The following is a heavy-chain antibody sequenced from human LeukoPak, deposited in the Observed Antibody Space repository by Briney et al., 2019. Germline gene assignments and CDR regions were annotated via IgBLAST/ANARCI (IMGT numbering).Heavy chain of an antibody. V-gene: IGHV3-30*04. CDR1: GFTFSSYA. Sequence: PGGSLRLSCAASGFTFSSYAMHWVRQAPGKGLEWVAVISYDGSNKYYADSVKGRFTISRDNSKNTLYLQMNSPRAEDTAVYYCASMIVVVTEVQANFDYWGQGTLVTVSS. CDR3: ASMIVVVTEVQANFDY. J-gene: IGHJ4*02. CDR2: ISYDGSNK. D-gene: IGHD3-22*01.